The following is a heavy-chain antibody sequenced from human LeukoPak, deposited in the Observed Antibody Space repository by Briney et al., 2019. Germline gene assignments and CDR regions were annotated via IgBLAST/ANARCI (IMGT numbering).Heavy chain of an antibody. CDR1: GYTFTSYA. Sequence: ASVKVSCTASGYTFTSYAMHWVRRAPGQRLEWMGWINAGNGDTKYSQKFQGRVTIARDTSASTAYMELSSLRFEDTAVYYCARDRGGTGDFDYWGQGTLVTVSS. J-gene: IGHJ4*02. CDR3: ARDRGGTGDFDY. D-gene: IGHD1-1*01. V-gene: IGHV1-3*01. CDR2: INAGNGDT.